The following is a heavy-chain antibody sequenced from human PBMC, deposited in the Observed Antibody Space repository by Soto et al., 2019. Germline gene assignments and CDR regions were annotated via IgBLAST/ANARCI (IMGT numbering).Heavy chain of an antibody. J-gene: IGHJ6*02. CDR3: ARRGDGYNAGYYYGLDV. Sequence: LXXSLKISCKGSGYDFSNYWIVWLRQKPGKGLEWMGIIYPGDPDPRYSPSFQGQVTISADKSISTAYLQWGSLKASETAKYYCARRGDGYNAGYYYGLDVWGQGTTVTVSS. CDR2: IYPGDPDP. D-gene: IGHD5-12*01. V-gene: IGHV5-51*01. CDR1: GYDFSNYW.